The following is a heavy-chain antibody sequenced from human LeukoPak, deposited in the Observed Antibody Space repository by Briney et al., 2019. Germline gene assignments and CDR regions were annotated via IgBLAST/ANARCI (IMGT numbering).Heavy chain of an antibody. CDR1: GGSISSGSYY. Sequence: PSETLSLTCTVSGGSISSGSYYWSWIRQPAGKGLEWIGRIYTSGSTNYNPSLKSRVTMSVDTSKNQFSLNLNSVTAADTAVYYCARADSSSWYYFDYWGQGTLVTVSS. CDR3: ARADSSSWYYFDY. J-gene: IGHJ4*02. V-gene: IGHV4-61*02. D-gene: IGHD6-13*01. CDR2: IYTSGST.